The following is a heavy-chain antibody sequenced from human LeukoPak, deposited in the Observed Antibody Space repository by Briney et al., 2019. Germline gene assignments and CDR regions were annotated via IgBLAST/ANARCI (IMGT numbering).Heavy chain of an antibody. V-gene: IGHV4-4*07. CDR2: IYTTGKT. Sequence: PSETLSLTCTVTSGSINSYYWGWVRQPAGRGLEWIGRIYTTGKTDYNPPLKSRLTMSVDTSKRQFSLNLTSVTAADTAIYFCARHGYTASHYFLDFWSQGKLVTVSS. CDR1: SGSINSYY. J-gene: IGHJ4*02. CDR3: ARHGYTASHYFLDF. D-gene: IGHD3-16*01.